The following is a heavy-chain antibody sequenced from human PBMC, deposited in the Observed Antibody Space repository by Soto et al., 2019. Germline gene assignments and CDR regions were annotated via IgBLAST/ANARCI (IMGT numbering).Heavy chain of an antibody. CDR3: TTAVVVAEEAYYYYYGMDV. CDR1: GFTFSNAW. CDR2: IKSKTDGGTT. D-gene: IGHD2-15*01. Sequence: GGSLRLSCAASGFTFSNAWMNWVRQAPGKGLEWAGRIKSKTDGGTTDYAAPVKGRFTISRDDSKNTLYLQMNSLKTEDTAVYYCTTAVVVAEEAYYYYYGMDVWGQGTTVTVSS. J-gene: IGHJ6*02. V-gene: IGHV3-15*07.